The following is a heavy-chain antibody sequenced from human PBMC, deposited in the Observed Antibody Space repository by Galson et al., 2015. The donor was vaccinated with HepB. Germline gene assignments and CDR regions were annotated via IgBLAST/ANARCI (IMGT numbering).Heavy chain of an antibody. J-gene: IGHJ4*02. CDR2: ISYDGSNK. CDR3: AKGVRSDQYSSGWYDFGLNHEIGL. V-gene: IGHV3-30*18. Sequence: SLRLSCAASGFTFSSYGMHWVRQAPGKGLEWVAVISYDGSNKYYADSVKGRFTISRDNSKNTLYLQMNSLRAEDTAVYYCAKGVRSDQYSSGWYDFGLNHEIGLWGQGTLVTVSS. CDR1: GFTFSSYG. D-gene: IGHD6-19*01.